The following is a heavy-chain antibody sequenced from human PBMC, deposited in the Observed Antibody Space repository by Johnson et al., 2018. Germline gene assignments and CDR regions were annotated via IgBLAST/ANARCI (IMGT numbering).Heavy chain of an antibody. J-gene: IGHJ3*02. Sequence: QVQLQESGPGLVKPSETLSLTCTVSGGSISSYYWSWIRQPPGKGLEWIGYISYSGSPTYNPSLKRRVTISVDTSKNQFSLKLSSVTAADTAVYYCATSGYDAFDIWGQGTMVTVSS. CDR2: ISYSGSP. CDR1: GGSISSYY. V-gene: IGHV4-59*01. D-gene: IGHD3-22*01. CDR3: ATSGYDAFDI.